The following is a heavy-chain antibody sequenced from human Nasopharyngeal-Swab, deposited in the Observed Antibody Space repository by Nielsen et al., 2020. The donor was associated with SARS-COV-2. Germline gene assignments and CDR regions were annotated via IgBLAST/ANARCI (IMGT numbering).Heavy chain of an antibody. CDR1: GFTFSSYS. D-gene: IGHD3-22*01. Sequence: GGSLRLSCAASGFTFSSYSMNWVRQAPGKGLEWVSFISSSSSYIYYADSVKGRFTISRDNAKNSLYLQMNSLRAEDTAVYYCARGSYYHDSSGYYDYWGQGTLVTVSS. V-gene: IGHV3-21*01. CDR2: ISSSSSYI. J-gene: IGHJ4*02. CDR3: ARGSYYHDSSGYYDY.